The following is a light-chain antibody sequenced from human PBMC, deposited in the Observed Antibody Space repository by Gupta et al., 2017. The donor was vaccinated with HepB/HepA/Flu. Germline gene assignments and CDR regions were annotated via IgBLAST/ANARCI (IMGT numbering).Light chain of an antibody. J-gene: IGKJ2*01. CDR2: AAS. CDR1: KGISNW. Sequence: GDRVNIPCRASKGISNWLTWYQQKPGKAPKLLISAASSLQSGVPSRFSGSGYGRDFTLTISSLQPEDFATYYCQQANTFPITFGQGTKLEIK. CDR3: QQANTFPIT. V-gene: IGKV1-12*01.